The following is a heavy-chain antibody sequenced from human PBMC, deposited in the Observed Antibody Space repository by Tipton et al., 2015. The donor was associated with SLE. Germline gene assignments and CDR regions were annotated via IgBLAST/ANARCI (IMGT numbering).Heavy chain of an antibody. J-gene: IGHJ6*02. D-gene: IGHD2-8*02. CDR1: GGSISSHY. V-gene: IGHV4-59*11. Sequence: TLSLTCTVSGGSISSHYWSWIRQPPGKGLEWIGYIYYSGSTNYNPLKSRVTISVDTSKNQFSLKLSSVTAADTAVYYCAREPIVLVVYSRYYYYGMDVWGQGTTVTVSS. CDR3: AREPIVLVVYSRYYYYGMDV. CDR2: IYYSGST.